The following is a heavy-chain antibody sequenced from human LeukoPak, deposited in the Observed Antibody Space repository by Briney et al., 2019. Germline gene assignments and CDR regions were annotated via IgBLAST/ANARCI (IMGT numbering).Heavy chain of an antibody. D-gene: IGHD1-26*01. J-gene: IGHJ5*02. CDR2: IYYSGST. CDR3: ARRYSGSYYGPNDLT. V-gene: IGHV4-39*07. CDR1: GGSISSSSYY. Sequence: SETLSLTCTVSGGSISSSSYYWGWIRQPPGKGLEWIGSIYYSGSTYYNPSLKSRVTISVDRSKNQFSLKLSSVTAADTAVYYCARRYSGSYYGPNDLTWGQGTLVTVSS.